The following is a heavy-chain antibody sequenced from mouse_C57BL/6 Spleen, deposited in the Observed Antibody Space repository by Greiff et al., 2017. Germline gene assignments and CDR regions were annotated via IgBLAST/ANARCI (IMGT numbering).Heavy chain of an antibody. Sequence: EVKLVESGGGLVKPGGSLKLSCAASGFTFSSYAMSWVRQTPEKRLEWVATISDGGSYTYYPDNVKGRFTISRDNAKNNLYLQMSHLKSEDTAMYYCARDADDGYYNWCQGTTLTVSS. CDR3: ARDADDGYYN. CDR1: GFTFSSYA. D-gene: IGHD2-3*01. V-gene: IGHV5-4*01. CDR2: ISDGGSYT. J-gene: IGHJ2*01.